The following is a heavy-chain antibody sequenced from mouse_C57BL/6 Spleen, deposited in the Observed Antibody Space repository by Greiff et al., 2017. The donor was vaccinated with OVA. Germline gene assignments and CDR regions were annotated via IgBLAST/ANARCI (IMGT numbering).Heavy chain of an antibody. V-gene: IGHV1-81*01. J-gene: IGHJ2*01. CDR1: GYTFTSYG. D-gene: IGHD1-1*01. CDR3: ARYDYGSINYFDY. CDR2: IYPRSGNT. Sequence: VQLQQSGAELARPGASVKLSCKASGYTFTSYGISWVKQRTRQGLEWIGEIYPRSGNTYYNEKFKGKATLTADKSSSTAYMELRSLTSEDSAVYFCARYDYGSINYFDYWGQGTTLTVSS.